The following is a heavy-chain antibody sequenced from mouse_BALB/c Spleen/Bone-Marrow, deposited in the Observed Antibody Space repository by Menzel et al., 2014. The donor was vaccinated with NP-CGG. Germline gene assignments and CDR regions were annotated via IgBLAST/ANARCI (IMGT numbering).Heavy chain of an antibody. D-gene: IGHD2-3*01. V-gene: IGHV1-7*01. J-gene: IGHJ3*01. CDR3: ARGGIYDGYSY. Sequence: SGAELAKPRASVKMSCKASGYTFTNYWMHWVKQRPGQGLEWTGYIDPSTGYTEYNQKFKDKATLTADKSSSTAYMQLSSLTSEDSAVYYCARGGIYDGYSYWGQGTLVTVSA. CDR1: GYTFTNYW. CDR2: IDPSTGYT.